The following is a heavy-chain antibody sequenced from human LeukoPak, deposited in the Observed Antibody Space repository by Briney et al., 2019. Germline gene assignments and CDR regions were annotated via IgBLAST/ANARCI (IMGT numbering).Heavy chain of an antibody. CDR3: ARGFICGSWYLPSVDY. CDR1: GYTFTGYY. D-gene: IGHD6-13*01. Sequence: ASVKVSCKASGYTFTGYYMHWVRQAPGQGLEWMGWINPNSGGTNYAQKFQGRVTMTRDTSISTAYMELSRLRSDDTAVYYCARGFICGSWYLPSVDYWGQGTLVTVSS. J-gene: IGHJ4*02. CDR2: INPNSGGT. V-gene: IGHV1-2*02.